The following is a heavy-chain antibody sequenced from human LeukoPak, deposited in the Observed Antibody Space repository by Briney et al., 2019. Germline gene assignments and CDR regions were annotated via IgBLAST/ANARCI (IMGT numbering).Heavy chain of an antibody. Sequence: LSXTXTVXXGXLXXXYWSWIRQPPGKGLEWIGYVYYSGSTNYNPSLSSRLTISIDTSKNQFSLKLSSVTAADTAVYYCSRGLDFRSGYSFDYWGQGSLVTVSS. J-gene: IGHJ4*02. V-gene: IGHV4-59*01. CDR2: VYYSGST. CDR3: SRGLDFRSGYSFDY. CDR1: XGXLXXXY. D-gene: IGHD3-3*01.